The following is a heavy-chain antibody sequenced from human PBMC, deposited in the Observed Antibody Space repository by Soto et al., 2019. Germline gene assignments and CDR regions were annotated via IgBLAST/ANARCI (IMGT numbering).Heavy chain of an antibody. D-gene: IGHD4-17*01. J-gene: IGHJ4*02. CDR3: VRGASGTTNDY. CDR2: FHHIGGT. V-gene: IGHV4-4*02. CDR1: GVSISSDNW. Sequence: PSETLSLTCAVSGVSISSDNWWSWVRQPPGKELEWIGEFHHIGGTNYNPSLRSRVTISVDESKDQFSLNLSSVTAADTAVYYCVRGASGTTNDYWGQGTLVTVSS.